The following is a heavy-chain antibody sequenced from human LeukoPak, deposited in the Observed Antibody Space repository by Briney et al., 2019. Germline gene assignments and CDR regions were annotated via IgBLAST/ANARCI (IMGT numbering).Heavy chain of an antibody. Sequence: MTGGSLRLSCAASGFTFTHYTINWVRQAPGKGLEWVSSISTSSNIYYADSVKGRFTVSRDNAKNSVYLQTNSLRAEDTAVYYCARDRSYVGFDYWGQGTLVTVSS. V-gene: IGHV3-69-1*01. CDR3: ARDRSYVGFDY. CDR2: ISTSSNI. J-gene: IGHJ4*02. D-gene: IGHD3-16*01. CDR1: GFTFTHYT.